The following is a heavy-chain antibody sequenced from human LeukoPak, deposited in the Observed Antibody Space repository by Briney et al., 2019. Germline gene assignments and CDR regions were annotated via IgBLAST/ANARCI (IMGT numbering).Heavy chain of an antibody. V-gene: IGHV4-34*01. J-gene: IGHJ3*02. CDR2: INHSGST. CDR3: ARKVGAPKAASFDI. D-gene: IGHD1-26*01. Sequence: PSETLSLTCAVYGGSFSGYYWSWVRQPPGKGLEWIGEINHSGSTNYNPSLKSRVTISVDTSKNQFSLNLSSVTAADTAVYYCARKVGAPKAASFDIWGQGTMVTVSS. CDR1: GGSFSGYY.